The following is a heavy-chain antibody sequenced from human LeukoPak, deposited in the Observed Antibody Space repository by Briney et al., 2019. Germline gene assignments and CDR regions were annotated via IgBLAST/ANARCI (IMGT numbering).Heavy chain of an antibody. J-gene: IGHJ6*02. Sequence: PGGSLRLSCAPSGFALSDYDIHWVPQPTGKGLNWVSGLGSAGDKYHAGSERGRFTISRDDAENSVYLQMNGLRPEDTAIYYSARAKRETSTRPWTSGMDVWGQGTRVTVS. CDR3: ARAKRETSTRPWTSGMDV. V-gene: IGHV3-13*01. CDR2: LGSAGDK. D-gene: IGHD3/OR15-3a*01. CDR1: GFALSDYD.